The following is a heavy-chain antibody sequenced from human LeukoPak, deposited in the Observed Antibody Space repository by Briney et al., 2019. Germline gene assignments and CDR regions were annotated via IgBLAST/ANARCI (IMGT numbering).Heavy chain of an antibody. D-gene: IGHD4-23*01. CDR2: MRSKGSGHAT. V-gene: IGHV3-73*01. J-gene: IGHJ4*02. CDR3: TRLGGIYDY. Sequence: GGSLRLSCAASGFIFSDSAMHWVRQASGKGLEWLGHMRSKGSGHATVYPASVKARFTISRDDSKNMAYLKMNSLKTEDTAVYYCTRLGGIYDYWGQGTLVTVSS. CDR1: GFIFSDSA.